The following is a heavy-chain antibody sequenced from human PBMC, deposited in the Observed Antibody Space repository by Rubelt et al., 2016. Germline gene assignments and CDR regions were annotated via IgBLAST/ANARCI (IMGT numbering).Heavy chain of an antibody. CDR2: IYYSGST. J-gene: IGHJ5*02. CDR1: GGSFSGYY. V-gene: IGHV4-34*01. Sequence: QVQLQQWGAGLLKPSETLSLTCAVYGGSFSGYYWSWIRQHPGKGLEWIGSIYYSGSTYYNPSLKSRVTISVDTSKNQFSLKLSSVTAADTAVYYCAREMFDPWGQGTLVTVSS. CDR3: AREMFDP.